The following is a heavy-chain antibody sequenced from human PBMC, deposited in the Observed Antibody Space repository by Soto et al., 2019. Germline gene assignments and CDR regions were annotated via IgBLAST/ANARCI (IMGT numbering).Heavy chain of an antibody. CDR1: GASIITDNW. CDR2: IYHSGNT. Sequence: QVQLQESGPGLVKPSGTLSLTCALSGASIITDNWWSWVRQPPGKEMEWIGEIYHSGNTNFNPSVKRRVTISVDTSKNQFSLTVSSVTAADTDIYYCARDSASSKLRGVVINWGQGTLVTVSS. V-gene: IGHV4-4*02. J-gene: IGHJ4*02. CDR3: ARDSASSKLRGVVIN. D-gene: IGHD3-10*01.